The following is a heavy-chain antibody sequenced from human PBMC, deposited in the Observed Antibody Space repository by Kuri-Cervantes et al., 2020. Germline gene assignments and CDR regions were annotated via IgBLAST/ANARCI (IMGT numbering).Heavy chain of an antibody. CDR1: GYTFTSYA. CDR3: ATIGADYYGSGSYSFDI. CDR2: INTNTGNP. J-gene: IGHJ3*02. V-gene: IGHV7-4-1*01. Sequence: ASVKVSCKASGYTFTSYAMNWVRQAPGQGLEWIGWINTNTGNPTYAQGFTGRFVFSLDTSVSTAYPQICSLKAEDTAVYYCATIGADYYGSGSYSFDIWGQGTMVTVSS. D-gene: IGHD3-10*01.